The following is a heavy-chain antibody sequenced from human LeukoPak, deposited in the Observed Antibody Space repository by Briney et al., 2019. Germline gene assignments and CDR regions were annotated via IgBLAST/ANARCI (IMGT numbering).Heavy chain of an antibody. V-gene: IGHV7-4-1*02. J-gene: IGHJ6*03. CDR3: AILWVVNYYYYMDV. Sequence: ASVKVSCKASGYTFTSYAMNWVRQAPGQGLEWMGWINTNTGNPTYAQGFTGRFVFSLDTSVSTAYLQISSLKAEDTAVYYCAILWVVNYYYYMDVWGKGTTVTVSS. CDR2: INTNTGNP. D-gene: IGHD3-22*01. CDR1: GYTFTSYA.